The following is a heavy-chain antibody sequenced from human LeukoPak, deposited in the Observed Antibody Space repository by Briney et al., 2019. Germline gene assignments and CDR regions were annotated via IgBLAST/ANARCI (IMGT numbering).Heavy chain of an antibody. D-gene: IGHD3-22*01. Sequence: SETLSLTCTVSGGSISSYYWSWIRQPPGKGLEWIGNIYDSGSANYNPSLKSRVTISVDTSKNQCSLKLSSVTAADTAVYYCARQSISGSSLSYFDYWGQGTLVNVSS. CDR2: IYDSGSA. CDR1: GGSISSYY. CDR3: ARQSISGSSLSYFDY. V-gene: IGHV4-59*01. J-gene: IGHJ4*02.